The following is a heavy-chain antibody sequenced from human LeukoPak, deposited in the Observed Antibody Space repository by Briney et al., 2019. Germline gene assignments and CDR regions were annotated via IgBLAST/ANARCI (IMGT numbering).Heavy chain of an antibody. CDR2: INWDGNTI. Sequence: PGRSLRLSCAASGFAFDDYAMHWVRQAQGKGLEWVSTINWDGNTIAYADSVKGRFTISRDNAKNSLYLQMNSLRAEDMALYYCAKDRAGQLWLGAFYLWGQGAIVTVSS. V-gene: IGHV3-9*03. D-gene: IGHD3-10*01. CDR1: GFAFDDYA. CDR3: AKDRAGQLWLGAFYL. J-gene: IGHJ3*01.